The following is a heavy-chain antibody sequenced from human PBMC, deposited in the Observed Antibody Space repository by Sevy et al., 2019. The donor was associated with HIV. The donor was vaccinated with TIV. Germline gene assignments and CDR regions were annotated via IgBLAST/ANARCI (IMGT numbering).Heavy chain of an antibody. V-gene: IGHV4-59*01. Sequence: SETLSLTCSVSGGSFSRYFWTWVRQSPGKGLEWIGNIYFTGNTDYSPSLKSRVTLSLDTSKSQFSLTLKSVTAADTAIYFCARDSTTRPRVLDYWGQGTLVTVSS. D-gene: IGHD1-1*01. J-gene: IGHJ4*02. CDR3: ARDSTTRPRVLDY. CDR1: GGSFSRYF. CDR2: IYFTGNT.